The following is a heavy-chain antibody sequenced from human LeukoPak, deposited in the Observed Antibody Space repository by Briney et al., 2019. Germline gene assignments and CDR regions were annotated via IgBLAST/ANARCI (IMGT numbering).Heavy chain of an antibody. CDR3: AKTVSGSYSYQGGDY. J-gene: IGHJ4*02. CDR1: GFTFSTYW. Sequence: GGSLRLSCAASGFTFSTYWMSWVRQAPGKGLEWVSAISGSGDNTNYADSVKGRFTMSRDNSRNMLYLQMNSLRDEDTAKYYCAKTVSGSYSYQGGDYWGQGTLVTVSS. CDR2: ISGSGDNT. D-gene: IGHD3-16*02. V-gene: IGHV3-23*01.